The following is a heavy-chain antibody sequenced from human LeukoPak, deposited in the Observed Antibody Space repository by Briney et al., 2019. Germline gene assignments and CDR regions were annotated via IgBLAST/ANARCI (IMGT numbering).Heavy chain of an antibody. V-gene: IGHV3-48*03. CDR1: GFTFSSYE. J-gene: IGHJ4*02. CDR3: ARVKSRIITGTTDGY. D-gene: IGHD1-20*01. CDR2: ISSSGSTI. Sequence: GGSLRLSCAASGFTFSSYEMNWVRQAPGKGLEWVSYISSSGSTIYYADSVKGRFTISRNNAKNSLYLQMNSLRAEDTAVYYCARVKSRIITGTTDGYWGQGTLVTVSS.